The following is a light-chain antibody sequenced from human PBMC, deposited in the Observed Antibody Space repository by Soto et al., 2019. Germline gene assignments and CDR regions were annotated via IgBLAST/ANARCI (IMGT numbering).Light chain of an antibody. Sequence: EIVLTQSPATLSASPGERATLSCRASQTVGVRLAWYQHKPGRAPRLLIYSTSTRATGIPDRFSGSGSGTDFSLTISRLEPEDFAVYYCLQFDNSPLYTFGQGTKVDI. CDR1: QTVGVR. CDR3: LQFDNSPLYT. V-gene: IGKV3-20*01. J-gene: IGKJ2*01. CDR2: STS.